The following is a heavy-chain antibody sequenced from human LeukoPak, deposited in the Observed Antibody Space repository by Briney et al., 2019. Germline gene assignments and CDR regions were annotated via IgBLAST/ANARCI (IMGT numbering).Heavy chain of an antibody. V-gene: IGHV1-18*01. D-gene: IGHD3-22*01. J-gene: IGHJ4*02. CDR2: ISAYNGNT. CDR3: AREQRRYYDSSGYPDY. CDR1: GYTFTSYG. Sequence: GASVKVSCKASGYTFTSYGISWVRQAPGQGLEWMGWISAYNGNTNYAQKLQGRVTMTTDTSTSTAYMELRSLRSDDTAVYYCAREQRRYYDSSGYPDYWGQGTLVTVSS.